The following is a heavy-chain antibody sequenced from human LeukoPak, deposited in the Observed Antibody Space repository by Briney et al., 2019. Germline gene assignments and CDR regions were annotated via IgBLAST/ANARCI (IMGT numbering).Heavy chain of an antibody. V-gene: IGHV3-9*03. Sequence: SGGSLRLSCAASGFTFDDYAMHWVRQAPGKGLEWVSGISWNSGSIGYADFVKGRFTISRDNAKNSLYLQMNSLRAEDMALYYCAKAVYSGYDLPHYFDYWGQGTLVTVSS. J-gene: IGHJ4*02. CDR1: GFTFDDYA. D-gene: IGHD5-12*01. CDR3: AKAVYSGYDLPHYFDY. CDR2: ISWNSGSI.